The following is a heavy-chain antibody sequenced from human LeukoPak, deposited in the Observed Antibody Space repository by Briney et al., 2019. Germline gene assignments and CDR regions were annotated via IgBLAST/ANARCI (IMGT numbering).Heavy chain of an antibody. J-gene: IGHJ2*01. Sequence: PGRSLRLSCAASGFTFSSYSMNWVRQAPGKGLEWVSYISTSGSTTDYADSVKGRFTISRDNSQNMVYLQMNSLRAEDTGVYYCARHRAHDVHEHHYFDLWGRGSLVTVSS. D-gene: IGHD1-14*01. CDR1: GFTFSSYS. CDR3: ARHRAHDVHEHHYFDL. V-gene: IGHV3-48*01. CDR2: ISTSGSTT.